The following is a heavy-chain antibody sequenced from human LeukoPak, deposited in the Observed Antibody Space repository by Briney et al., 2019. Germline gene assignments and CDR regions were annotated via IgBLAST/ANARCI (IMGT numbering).Heavy chain of an antibody. J-gene: IGHJ4*02. Sequence: SETLSLTCSVSGDXINSSRHYWAWIRQPPGKGLDWIGNFYYRGNTYYNPSLKSRVTISVDPSKNQFSLKLTSVTAADTAVYYCARRRWLQEIDYWGQGTLVTVSS. CDR1: GDXINSSRHY. CDR2: FYYRGNT. CDR3: ARRRWLQEIDY. V-gene: IGHV4-39*01. D-gene: IGHD5-24*01.